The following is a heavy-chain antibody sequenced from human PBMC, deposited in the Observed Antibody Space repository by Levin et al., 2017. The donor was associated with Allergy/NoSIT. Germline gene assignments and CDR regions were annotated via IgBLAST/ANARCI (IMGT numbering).Heavy chain of an antibody. CDR2: INHRGST. Sequence: ASETLSLTCAVYGGSFSGYYWSWIRQPPGKGLEWIGEINHRGSTNYNPSLKSRVTISVDTSKNQFSLKLSSVTAADTAVYYCARESVTHAMDVWGKGTTVTVSS. V-gene: IGHV4-34*01. D-gene: IGHD4-17*01. CDR3: ARESVTHAMDV. J-gene: IGHJ6*03. CDR1: GGSFSGYY.